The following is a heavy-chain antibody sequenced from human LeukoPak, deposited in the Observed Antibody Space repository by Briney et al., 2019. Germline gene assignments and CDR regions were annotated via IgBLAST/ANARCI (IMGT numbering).Heavy chain of an antibody. CDR1: GFTFSSYS. D-gene: IGHD6-13*01. J-gene: IGHJ4*02. Sequence: KPGGSLRLSCAASGFTFSSYSMNWVRQAPGKGLEWVSSISSSTSYIDYADSVKGRFTISRDNARNSLYLQMNSLRAEDTAVYYCAREDWQQPDFDYWGQGTLVTVSS. CDR2: ISSSTSYI. V-gene: IGHV3-21*01. CDR3: AREDWQQPDFDY.